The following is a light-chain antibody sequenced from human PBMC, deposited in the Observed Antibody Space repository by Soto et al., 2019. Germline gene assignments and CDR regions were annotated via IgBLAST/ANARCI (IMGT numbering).Light chain of an antibody. V-gene: IGKV3-11*01. CDR1: QNIGSY. J-gene: IGKJ1*01. CDR2: DES. CDR3: QQRRNWTWT. Sequence: EIVMTQSPATLSVSPGERVSLSCRASQNIGSYLAWYQQRPGQAPRLLIYDESTRATGIPARFTGSGSGTDFTLKISRLEHEDFAVYYCQQRRNWTWTVGKGTKVDIK.